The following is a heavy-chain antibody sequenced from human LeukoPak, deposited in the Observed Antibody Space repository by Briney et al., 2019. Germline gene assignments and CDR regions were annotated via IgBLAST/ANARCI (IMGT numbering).Heavy chain of an antibody. CDR3: ARESDMVGNFFDY. J-gene: IGHJ4*02. V-gene: IGHV1-69*13. CDR2: IIPIFGTA. CDR1: GGTFSSYA. D-gene: IGHD5-12*01. Sequence: ASVKVSCKASGGTFSSYAISWVRQAPGQGLEWMGGIIPIFGTANYAQKFRGRVTITADESTSTAYMELSSLRSEDTAVYYCARESDMVGNFFDYWGQGTLVTVSS.